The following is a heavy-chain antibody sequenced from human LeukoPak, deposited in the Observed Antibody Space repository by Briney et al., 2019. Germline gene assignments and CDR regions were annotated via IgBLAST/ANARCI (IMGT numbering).Heavy chain of an antibody. CDR3: ARDEAYSSSFVFDY. CDR1: GGSTSSYY. Sequence: SETLSLTCAVSGGSTSSYYWSWIRQPAGEGLGWIGRIYTSGSTNYNPSLKSRVTMSVDTSNNQFSLKLSSVTAADTAVYYCARDEAYSSSFVFDYWGQGTLVTVSS. CDR2: IYTSGST. D-gene: IGHD6-6*01. J-gene: IGHJ4*02. V-gene: IGHV4-4*07.